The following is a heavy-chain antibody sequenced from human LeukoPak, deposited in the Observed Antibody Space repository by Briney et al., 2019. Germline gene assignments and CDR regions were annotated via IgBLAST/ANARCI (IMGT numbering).Heavy chain of an antibody. Sequence: PSETLSLTCTVSGGSISSYYWSWIRQPPGKGLEWIGYIYYSGSTNYNPSLKSRVTISVDTSKNQFSLKLSSVTAADTAVYYCARHLDYGGNSGLDYWGQGTLVTVSS. CDR1: GGSISSYY. V-gene: IGHV4-59*08. CDR2: IYYSGST. J-gene: IGHJ4*02. D-gene: IGHD4-17*01. CDR3: ARHLDYGGNSGLDY.